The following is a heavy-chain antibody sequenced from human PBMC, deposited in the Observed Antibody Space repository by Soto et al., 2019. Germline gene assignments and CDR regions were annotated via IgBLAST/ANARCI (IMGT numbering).Heavy chain of an antibody. CDR2: IYYSGST. J-gene: IGHJ6*02. D-gene: IGHD6-13*01. V-gene: IGHV4-59*01. Sequence: SETLSLTCTVSGGSISSYYWSWIRQPPGKGLEWIGYIYYSGSTNYNPSLKSRVTISVDTSKNQFSLKLSSVTAADTAVYYCARDLKPQLVRGAYYYGMDVWGQGTRVTVSS. CDR1: GGSISSYY. CDR3: ARDLKPQLVRGAYYYGMDV.